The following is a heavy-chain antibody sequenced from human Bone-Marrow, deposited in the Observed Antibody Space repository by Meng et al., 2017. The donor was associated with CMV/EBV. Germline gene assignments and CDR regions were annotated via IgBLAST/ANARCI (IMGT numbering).Heavy chain of an antibody. CDR1: GYPFTSYG. CDR2: ISAYNGNT. V-gene: IGHV1-18*01. CDR3: ARVLEAAHDY. D-gene: IGHD3-3*01. J-gene: IGHJ4*02. Sequence: RMKLGGTGQSTGASVSVSCKVSGYPFTSYGISWVRQAPGQGLEWMGWISAYNGNTNYAQKLQGRVTMTTDTSTSTAYMELRSLRSDDTAVYYCARVLEAAHDYWGQGTLVTVSS.